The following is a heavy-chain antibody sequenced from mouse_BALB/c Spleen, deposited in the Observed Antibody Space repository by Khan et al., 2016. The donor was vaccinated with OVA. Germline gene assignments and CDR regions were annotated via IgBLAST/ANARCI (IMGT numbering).Heavy chain of an antibody. CDR1: GYTFTDFT. J-gene: IGHJ3*01. CDR2: ISTYYGDA. CDR3: TRGGGGNRFAY. D-gene: IGHD2-13*01. Sequence: QVRLQQSGAELVRPGVSVKISCKGSGYTFTDFTLHWVKQSHAMSLEWIGVISTYYGDATYNQRFKDKATMTVDKSYSTAYMELARLTSEDSAISEVTRGGGGNRFAYWGQGTLVTVSA. V-gene: IGHV1S137*01.